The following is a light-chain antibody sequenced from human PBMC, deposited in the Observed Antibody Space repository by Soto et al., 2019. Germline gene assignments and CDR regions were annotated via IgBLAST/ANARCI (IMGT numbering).Light chain of an antibody. Sequence: DIHLTQSPSSLSASLGDRVTITCRTSQAVSKYLAWYQQKSGTAPKLLIYAASTLHTGVPSRFSGRGSGTDFTLTINNLQREDFADYFCQQTSSNLLTFGQGTKVDIK. CDR2: AAS. V-gene: IGKV1-39*01. CDR3: QQTSSNLLT. J-gene: IGKJ1*01. CDR1: QAVSKY.